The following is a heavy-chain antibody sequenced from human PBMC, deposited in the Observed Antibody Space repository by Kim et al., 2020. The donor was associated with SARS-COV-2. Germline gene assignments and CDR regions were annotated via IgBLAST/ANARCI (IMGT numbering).Heavy chain of an antibody. CDR3: AKGGVVVATYFHH. V-gene: IGHV3-30*02. D-gene: IGHD2-15*01. J-gene: IGHJ1*01. Sequence: YAYAMKGRFTISRDNSNNSLYRQMNRLRPEDTAVYYCAKGGVVVATYFHHWGQGTLVIVSS.